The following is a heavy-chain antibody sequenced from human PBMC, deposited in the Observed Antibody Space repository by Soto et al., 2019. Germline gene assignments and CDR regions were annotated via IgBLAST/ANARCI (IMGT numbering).Heavy chain of an antibody. CDR2: ISAYNANT. CDR1: GYTFTSYG. CDR3: ARDRLGATGDY. D-gene: IGHD1-26*01. V-gene: IGHV1-18*01. Sequence: RASVKVSCKASGYTFTSYGISWVRQAPGQGLEWMGWISAYNANTNYAQKLQGRVTMTTDTSTSTSYMERRSLRSDDTAVYFCARDRLGATGDYWGQGTLVTVSS. J-gene: IGHJ4*02.